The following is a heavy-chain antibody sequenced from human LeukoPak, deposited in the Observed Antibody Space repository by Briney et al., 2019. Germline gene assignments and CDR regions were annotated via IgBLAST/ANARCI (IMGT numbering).Heavy chain of an antibody. V-gene: IGHV3-20*04. Sequence: PGGSLRLSCAASGFTFDDYGMSWVRQAPGKGLEWVSGINWNGGSTGYADSVKGRFTISRDNAKNSLYLQMNSLRAEDTALYYCARDPLKWLRSEYYFDYWGQGTLVTVSS. D-gene: IGHD5-12*01. CDR3: ARDPLKWLRSEYYFDY. CDR1: GFTFDDYG. J-gene: IGHJ4*02. CDR2: INWNGGST.